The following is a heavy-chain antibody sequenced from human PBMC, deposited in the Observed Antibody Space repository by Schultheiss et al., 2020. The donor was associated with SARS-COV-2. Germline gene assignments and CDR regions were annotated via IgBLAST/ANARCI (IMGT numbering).Heavy chain of an antibody. D-gene: IGHD2-21*01. CDR1: GGSTSSGGYY. CDR2: IYHSGRT. CDR3: ARCGGDVGDALDI. Sequence: LSLTCTVSGGSTSSGGYYWSWIRQHPGKGLEWIGYIYHSGRTYYNPSLKSRVTISVDRSKNQFSLKLSSVTAADTAVYYCARCGGDVGDALDIWGQGTMVTVSS. J-gene: IGHJ3*02. V-gene: IGHV4-31*03.